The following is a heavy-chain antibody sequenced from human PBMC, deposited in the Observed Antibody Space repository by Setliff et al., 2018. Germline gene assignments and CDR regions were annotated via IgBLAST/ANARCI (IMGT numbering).Heavy chain of an antibody. Sequence: PSETLSLTCTVSGGSISRNSYYWGWIRQPPGKGLEWIGSIYSSGSTYYNPSLKSRVAISADTSKNQFSLKLNSVTAADTAVYYCARHADRSWGGDFDYWGQGTLVTVSS. J-gene: IGHJ4*02. CDR2: IYSSGST. CDR3: ARHADRSWGGDFDY. V-gene: IGHV4-39*01. CDR1: GGSISRNSYY. D-gene: IGHD3-10*01.